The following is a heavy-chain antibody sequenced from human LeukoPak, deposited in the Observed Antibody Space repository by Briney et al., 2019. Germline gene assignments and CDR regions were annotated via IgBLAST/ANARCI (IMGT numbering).Heavy chain of an antibody. D-gene: IGHD6-19*01. V-gene: IGHV3-23*01. CDR2: ITGSGGST. CDR1: GFTFTSSA. CDR3: AKDLRSGWYYFDY. Sequence: GGSLRLSCAASGFTFTSSAMSWVRQAPGKGLERVSVITGSGGSTNYADSVKGRFTISRDNSKNTLYLQMNSLRVEDTAVYYCAKDLRSGWYYFDYWGQGTLVTVSS. J-gene: IGHJ4*02.